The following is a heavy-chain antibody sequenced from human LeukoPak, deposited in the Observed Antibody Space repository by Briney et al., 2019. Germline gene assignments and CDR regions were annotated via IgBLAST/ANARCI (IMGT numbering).Heavy chain of an antibody. D-gene: IGHD1-26*01. CDR3: ARRFRYSGSYKFDY. V-gene: IGHV5-51*01. CDR1: GYSFTSYW. CDR2: IYPGDSDT. J-gene: IGHJ4*02. Sequence: PGESLQISCKGSGYSFTSYWIGWVRQMPGKGREGRGIIYPGDSDTRYSPSFQGQVTISADKSISTAYLQWSSLKASDTAMYYCARRFRYSGSYKFDYWGQGTLVTVSS.